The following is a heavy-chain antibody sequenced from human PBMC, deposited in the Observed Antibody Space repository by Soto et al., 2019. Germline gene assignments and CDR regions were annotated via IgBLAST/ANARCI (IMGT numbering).Heavy chain of an antibody. CDR2: IVPIFGSR. D-gene: IGHD5-12*01. Sequence: QVQLVQSGAEVKKPGSSVKVSCKASGDSFSSYAMSWVRQAPGQGLEWMGGIVPIFGSRNYGQKLQGRVTITADESTSTVYMELTSLTYDDTAIYYCARDGDSGTYEYWGQGTLVTVSS. CDR1: GDSFSSYA. J-gene: IGHJ4*02. V-gene: IGHV1-69*12. CDR3: ARDGDSGTYEY.